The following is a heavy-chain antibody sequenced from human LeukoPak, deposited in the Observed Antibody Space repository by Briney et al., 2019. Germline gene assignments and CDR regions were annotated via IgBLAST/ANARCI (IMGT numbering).Heavy chain of an antibody. Sequence: PGGSLRLSCAASGFTFSSYAMSWVRQAPGKGLEWVSAISGSGGSTYYADSVKGRFTISRDNSKNTLYLQMNSLRAEDTAVYYCAKGHGSSWYNYYYYMDVWGKGTTVTVSS. CDR2: ISGSGGST. D-gene: IGHD6-13*01. V-gene: IGHV3-23*01. CDR3: AKGHGSSWYNYYYYMDV. J-gene: IGHJ6*03. CDR1: GFTFSSYA.